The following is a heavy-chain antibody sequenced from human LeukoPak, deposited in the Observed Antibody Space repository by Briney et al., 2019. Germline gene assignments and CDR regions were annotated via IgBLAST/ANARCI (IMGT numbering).Heavy chain of an antibody. CDR1: GGSINNYY. V-gene: IGHV4-59*12. J-gene: IGHJ6*02. CDR2: IYYSGST. CDR3: ARGWGYCSSTSCYYYYYYGMDV. D-gene: IGHD2-2*01. Sequence: PSETLSLTCTVSGGSINNYYWSWIRQPPGKGLEWIGYIYYSGSTNYNPSLKSRVTISIDTSKNQFSPKLSSVTAADTAVYYCARGWGYCSSTSCYYYYYYGMDVWGQGTTVTVSS.